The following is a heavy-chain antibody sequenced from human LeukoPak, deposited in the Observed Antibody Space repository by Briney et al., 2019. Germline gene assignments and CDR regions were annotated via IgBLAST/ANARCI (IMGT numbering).Heavy chain of an antibody. CDR2: IYYSGST. D-gene: IGHD6-19*01. V-gene: IGHV4-39*07. J-gene: IGHJ4*02. CDR3: ARYSSAPRTRQDEPPDY. CDR1: GGSISSYY. Sequence: SETLSLTCTVSGGSISSYYWGWIRQPPGKGLEWIGSIYYSGSTYYNPSLKSRVTISVDTSKNQFSLKLSSVTAADTAVYYCARYSSAPRTRQDEPPDYWGQGTLVTVSP.